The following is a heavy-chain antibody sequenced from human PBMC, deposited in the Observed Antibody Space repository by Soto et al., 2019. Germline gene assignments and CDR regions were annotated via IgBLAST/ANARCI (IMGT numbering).Heavy chain of an antibody. Sequence: GGSLRLSCAVSGVIFSSNAMHWVRQAPGKGLEWVAVISYDGKNEYYADSVKGRFTISRDNSKNTLYLQMNSLKPDDTAVYYCARDRYAAATATFLDHWGQGALVTVSS. J-gene: IGHJ4*02. V-gene: IGHV3-30*04. D-gene: IGHD2-15*01. CDR2: ISYDGKNE. CDR3: ARDRYAAATATFLDH. CDR1: GVIFSSNA.